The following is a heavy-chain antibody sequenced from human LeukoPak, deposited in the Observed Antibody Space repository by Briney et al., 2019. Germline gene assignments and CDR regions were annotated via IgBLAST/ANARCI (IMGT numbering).Heavy chain of an antibody. CDR3: AREGDLIAVPHDAPDI. V-gene: IGHV4-59*01. CDR2: THDSRSS. Sequence: SETLSLTCNVSGGSIGSYYWSWIRQPPGKGLQWIGATHDSRSSNYNPSLKSRVTISIDTSKNQVSLKLSSVTAADTAVYYCAREGDLIAVPHDAPDIWGPGTMVTVSS. J-gene: IGHJ3*02. D-gene: IGHD6-19*01. CDR1: GGSIGSYY.